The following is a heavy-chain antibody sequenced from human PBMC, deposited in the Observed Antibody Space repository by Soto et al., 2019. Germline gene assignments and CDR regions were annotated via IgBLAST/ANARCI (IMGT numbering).Heavy chain of an antibody. CDR1: GYTFTSYG. V-gene: IGHV1-18*01. CDR3: ARVPYYYDSSGYYY. D-gene: IGHD3-22*01. CDR2: ISAYNGNT. Sequence: ASVKVSCKASGYTFTSYGISWVRQAPGQGLEWMGWISAYNGNTNYAQKLQGRVTMTTDTSTSTAYRELRSLRSDDTAVYYCARVPYYYDSSGYYYWGQGTLVTVSS. J-gene: IGHJ4*02.